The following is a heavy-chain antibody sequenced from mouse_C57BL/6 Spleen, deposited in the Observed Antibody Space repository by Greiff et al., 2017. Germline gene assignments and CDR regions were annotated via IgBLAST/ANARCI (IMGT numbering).Heavy chain of an antibody. CDR3: ARDYSNPAWFAY. J-gene: IGHJ3*01. D-gene: IGHD2-5*01. Sequence: EVQRVESGGDLVKPGGSLKLSCAASGFTFSSYGMSWVRQTPDKRLEWVATISSGGSYTYYPDSVKGRFTISRDNAKNTLYLQMSSLKSEDTAMYYCARDYSNPAWFAYWGQGTLVTVSA. CDR1: GFTFSSYG. CDR2: ISSGGSYT. V-gene: IGHV5-6*01.